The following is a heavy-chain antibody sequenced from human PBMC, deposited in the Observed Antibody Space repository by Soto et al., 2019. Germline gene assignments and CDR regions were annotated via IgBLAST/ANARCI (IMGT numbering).Heavy chain of an antibody. J-gene: IGHJ6*03. CDR2: IYYSGST. CDR3: ARHPRGNVYYYYYYMDV. CDR1: GGSISSSSYY. V-gene: IGHV4-39*01. D-gene: IGHD3-10*01. Sequence: SETLSLTCTVSGGSISSSSYYWGWIRQPPGKGLEWIGSIYYSGSTYYNPSLKSRVTISVDTSKNQFSLKLSSVTAADTAVYYCARHPRGNVYYYYYYMDVWGKETTVTVCS.